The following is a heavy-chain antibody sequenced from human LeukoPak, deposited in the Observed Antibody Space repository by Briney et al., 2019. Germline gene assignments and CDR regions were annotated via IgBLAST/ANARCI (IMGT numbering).Heavy chain of an antibody. CDR2: IYYSGST. CDR1: GGSISSSSYY. Sequence: PSETLSLTCTVSGGSISSSSYYWGWIRQPPGKGLEWIGSIYYSGSTYYNPSLKSRVTMSVDTSKNQFSLKLSSVTAADTAVYYCASHYYDSSGYIFPFDPWGQGTLVTVSS. D-gene: IGHD3-22*01. V-gene: IGHV4-39*01. CDR3: ASHYYDSSGYIFPFDP. J-gene: IGHJ5*02.